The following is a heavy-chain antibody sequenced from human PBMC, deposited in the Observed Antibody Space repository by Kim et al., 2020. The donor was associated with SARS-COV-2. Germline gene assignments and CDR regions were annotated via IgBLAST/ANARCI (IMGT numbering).Heavy chain of an antibody. CDR3: ARGRRITMVRGVNNWFDP. CDR2: INHSGST. J-gene: IGHJ5*02. Sequence: SETLSLTCAVYGGSFSGYYWSWIRQPPGKGLEWIGEINHSGSTNYNPSLKSRVTISVDTSKNQCSLKLSSVTAADTAVYYCARGRRITMVRGVNNWFDPWGQGTLVTVSS. V-gene: IGHV4-34*01. D-gene: IGHD3-10*01. CDR1: GGSFSGYY.